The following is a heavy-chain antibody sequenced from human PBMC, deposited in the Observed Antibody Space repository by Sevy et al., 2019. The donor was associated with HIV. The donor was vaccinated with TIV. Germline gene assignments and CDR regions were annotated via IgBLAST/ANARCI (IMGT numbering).Heavy chain of an antibody. J-gene: IGHJ4*02. CDR1: GFTFSSYS. Sequence: GGSLRLSCAASGFTFSSYSMNWVRQAPGKGLEWVSSISSSSSYIYYADSVKGRFTISRDNAKNSLYLQMNSLRAEDTAVYYYARFKGTVTGFDYWGQGTLVTVSS. CDR2: ISSSSSYI. D-gene: IGHD4-17*01. CDR3: ARFKGTVTGFDY. V-gene: IGHV3-21*01.